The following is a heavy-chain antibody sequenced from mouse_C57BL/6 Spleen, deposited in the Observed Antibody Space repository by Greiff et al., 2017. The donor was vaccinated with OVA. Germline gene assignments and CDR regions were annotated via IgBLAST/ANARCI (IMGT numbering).Heavy chain of an antibody. CDR2: ISSGGDYT. V-gene: IGHV5-9-1*02. Sequence: DVMLVESGEGLVKPGGSLKLSCAASGFTFSSYAMSWVRQTPEKRLEWVAYISSGGDYTYYADTVKGRFTFSRDNARNTLYLQMSSLKSEDTAMYYCTRDQTDGYPYYYAMDYWGQGTSVTVSS. D-gene: IGHD2-3*01. CDR3: TRDQTDGYPYYYAMDY. J-gene: IGHJ4*01. CDR1: GFTFSSYA.